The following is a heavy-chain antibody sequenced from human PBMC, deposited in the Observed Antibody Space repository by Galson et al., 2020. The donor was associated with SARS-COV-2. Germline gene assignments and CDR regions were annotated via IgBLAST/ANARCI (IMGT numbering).Heavy chain of an antibody. CDR3: ARSHGLYYDFLTGYVDP. D-gene: IGHD3-9*01. V-gene: IGHV5-51*01. J-gene: IGHJ5*02. CDR2: IYPGDSDT. Sequence: GESLKISCKGSGYSFTSYWNVWVRQMPGKGLEWMGIIYPGDSDTRYSPSFQGQVTIPADKSISTAYPQGSSLKASDTAMYYCARSHGLYYDFLTGYVDPGCQGALVTVSS. CDR1: GYSFTSYW.